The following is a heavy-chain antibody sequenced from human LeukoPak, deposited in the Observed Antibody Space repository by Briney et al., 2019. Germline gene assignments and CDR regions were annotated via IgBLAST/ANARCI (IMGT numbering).Heavy chain of an antibody. D-gene: IGHD1-26*01. CDR2: INPSGGST. CDR1: GYTFTSYY. J-gene: IGHJ4*02. V-gene: IGHV1-46*01. Sequence: ASVKVSCKASGYTFTSYYMHWVRQAPGQGLEWMGIINPSGGSTSYAQKFQGRVTMTRDMSTSTVYMELSSLRSEDTAVYHCARAVGTTTTRLGYWGQGTLVTVSS. CDR3: ARAVGTTTTRLGY.